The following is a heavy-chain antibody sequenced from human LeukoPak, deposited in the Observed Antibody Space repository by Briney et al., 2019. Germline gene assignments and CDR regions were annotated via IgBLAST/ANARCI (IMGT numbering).Heavy chain of an antibody. CDR3: ATSESQTKFDY. J-gene: IGHJ4*02. CDR2: IYPDDSDI. D-gene: IGHD1/OR15-1a*01. CDR1: GYSFNSYW. Sequence: GESLKISCKGSGYSFNSYWIGWVRQMPGKGLEWVGLIYPDDSDIRYSPSFQGHVTISADKSINTAYLQWSSLKASDTAMYYCATSESQTKFDYWGQGTLVTVSS. V-gene: IGHV5-51*01.